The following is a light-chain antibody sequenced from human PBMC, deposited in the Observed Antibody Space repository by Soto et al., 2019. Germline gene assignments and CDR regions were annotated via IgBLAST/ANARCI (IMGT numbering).Light chain of an antibody. Sequence: QAVVTQEPSLTVSPGETVTLTCASSTGAVTSGQYPIWFQQKPGQPPRALIYITSNKHSWTPARFSGSLLGGKAALTLSGVQPEDEAEYYCLPYYNTAQLIFGGGTRLTVL. CDR2: ITS. J-gene: IGLJ2*01. V-gene: IGLV7-43*01. CDR3: LPYYNTAQLI. CDR1: TGAVTSGQY.